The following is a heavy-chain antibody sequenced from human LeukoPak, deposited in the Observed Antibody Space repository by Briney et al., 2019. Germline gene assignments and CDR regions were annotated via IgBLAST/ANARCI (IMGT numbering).Heavy chain of an antibody. V-gene: IGHV6-1*01. CDR3: SLARSEYHYGMDV. CDR1: GDSVSSISVA. Sequence: SQTLSLTCAISGDSVSSISVAWNWIRQSPSRGLEWLGRTYYRSKWYYEYAVSVKGRINISPDTSKNQFPLQLTSVTPEDTAVYYCSLARSEYHYGMDVWGQGTTVTVSS. J-gene: IGHJ6*02. CDR2: TYYRSKWYY.